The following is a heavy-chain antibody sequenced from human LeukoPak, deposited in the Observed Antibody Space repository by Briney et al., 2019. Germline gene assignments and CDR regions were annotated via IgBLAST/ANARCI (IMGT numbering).Heavy chain of an antibody. CDR2: IYYSGST. Sequence: PSQTLSLTCTVSGGSISSGGYYWIWIRQHPGKGLEWIGYIYYSGSTYYNPSLKSRVTISVDTSKNQFSLKLSSVTAADTAVYYCARIKDILTGYYPSYYFCYWGQGTLVTVSS. CDR3: ARIKDILTGYYPSYYFCY. D-gene: IGHD3-9*01. J-gene: IGHJ4*02. CDR1: GGSISSGGYY. V-gene: IGHV4-31*03.